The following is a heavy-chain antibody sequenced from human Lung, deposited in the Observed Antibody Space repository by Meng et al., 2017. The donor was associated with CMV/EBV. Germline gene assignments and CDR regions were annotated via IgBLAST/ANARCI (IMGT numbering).Heavy chain of an antibody. Sequence: GGSLRPXXGVFGRTSGGYSMTWFRQTPGKGLEGVPYISGSSTDIYYADSLKGRFTISRDNGKNSLYLQMNSLRVENTAVYYCMRNKIDSDCSGGRCSNDGFDIWGQGTXVTVSS. V-gene: IGHV3-21*06. CDR2: ISGSSTDI. CDR1: GRTSGGYS. J-gene: IGHJ3*02. D-gene: IGHD2-15*01. CDR3: MRNKIDSDCSGGRCSNDGFDI.